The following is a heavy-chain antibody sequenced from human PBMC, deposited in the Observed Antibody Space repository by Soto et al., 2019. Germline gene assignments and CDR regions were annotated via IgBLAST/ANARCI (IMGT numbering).Heavy chain of an antibody. J-gene: IGHJ4*02. D-gene: IGHD4-4*01. CDR3: AKPRRDVYSTDFFYH. CDR1: EFTFSTYA. V-gene: IGHV3-23*01. Sequence: GGSLRLSCAASEFTFSTYAMSWVRQAPGKGLEWVSGISGSGGGTYYADSVKGRFTISRDNSKNTVYLQMNSLRAEDTAVYYCAKPRRDVYSTDFFYHWGQGTLVTVSS. CDR2: ISGSGGGT.